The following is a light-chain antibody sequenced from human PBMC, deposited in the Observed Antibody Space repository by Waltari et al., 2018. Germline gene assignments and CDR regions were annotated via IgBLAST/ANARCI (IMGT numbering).Light chain of an antibody. CDR1: NSDVGGYDY. Sequence: QSALTQPASVSGSPGQSITISCSGTNSDVGGYDYVSWYQHHPGKAPKLIIYDVTKGASGLSNRFSGSKSGNTASLTISGLQAEDEADYYCSSYAGGNNLLFGGGTKVTVL. J-gene: IGLJ2*01. CDR3: SSYAGGNNLL. CDR2: DVT. V-gene: IGLV2-23*02.